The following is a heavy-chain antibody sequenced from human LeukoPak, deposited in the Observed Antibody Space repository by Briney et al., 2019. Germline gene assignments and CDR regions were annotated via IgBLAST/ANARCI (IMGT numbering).Heavy chain of an antibody. CDR1: GGSISSYY. V-gene: IGHV4-59*01. CDR2: IYYSGGT. D-gene: IGHD3-22*01. Sequence: SETLSLTCTVSGGSISSYYWSWIRQPPGKGLEWIGYIYYSGGTNYNPSLKSRVTISVDTSKNQFSLKLSSVTAADTAVYYCARSGDSSGYYYYYYGMDVWGQGTTVTVSS. J-gene: IGHJ6*02. CDR3: ARSGDSSGYYYYYYGMDV.